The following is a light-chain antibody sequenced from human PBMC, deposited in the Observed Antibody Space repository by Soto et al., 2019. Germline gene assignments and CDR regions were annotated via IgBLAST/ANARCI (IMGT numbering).Light chain of an antibody. CDR1: QSIGSNY. CDR2: GAS. CDR3: QQYASSPLT. V-gene: IGKV3-20*01. J-gene: IGKJ4*01. Sequence: EIVLTHSPGTLSLSPGERATLSCRASQSIGSNYLAWYQQKPGQAPGLLIYGASSRATGIPDRFSGSGSGTDFTLTISRLEPEDFAVYYCQQYASSPLTFGGGTKVEIK.